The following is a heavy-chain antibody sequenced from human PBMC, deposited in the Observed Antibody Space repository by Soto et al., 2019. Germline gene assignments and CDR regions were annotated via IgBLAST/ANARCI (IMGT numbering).Heavy chain of an antibody. V-gene: IGHV1-69*01. CDR2: IIPIFGTA. J-gene: IGHJ4*02. Sequence: QVQLVQSGAEVKKPGSSVKVSCKASGGTFSSYSINWVRQAPGQGLEWMGEIIPIFGTANSAQKFQGRVTITADEATSTAYMELSSLRSEDTAVYYCARDGGRNSGGIDYWGQGDLVTVSS. CDR3: ARDGGRNSGGIDY. D-gene: IGHD1-26*01. CDR1: GGTFSSYS.